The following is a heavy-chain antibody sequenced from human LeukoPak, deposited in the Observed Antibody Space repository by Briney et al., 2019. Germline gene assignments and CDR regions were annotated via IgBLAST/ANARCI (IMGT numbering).Heavy chain of an antibody. V-gene: IGHV5-51*01. CDR3: VTLYSSTWPIY. D-gene: IGHD6-13*01. CDR1: GYSFTSYW. Sequence: GESLKISCKASGYSFTSYWIGWVRQMPRKGLEWMGIIYPGDSDTRYSPSFQGQVTISVDKSISTAYLQWSSLKASDTAMYYCVTLYSSTWPIYWGQGTLVTVSS. CDR2: IYPGDSDT. J-gene: IGHJ4*02.